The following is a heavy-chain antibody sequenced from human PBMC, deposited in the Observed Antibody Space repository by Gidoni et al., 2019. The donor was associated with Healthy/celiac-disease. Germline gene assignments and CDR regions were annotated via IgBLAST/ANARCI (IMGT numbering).Heavy chain of an antibody. D-gene: IGHD2-15*01. CDR2: ISSSSSYI. CDR1: GFTFSSYS. Sequence: EVQLVESGGGLVKPGGSLRLSCAASGFTFSSYSMNWVRQAPGKGLEWVSSISSSSSYIYYADSVKGRFTISRDNAKNSLYLQMNSLRAEDMAVYYCASSGGYCSGGSCYGYWGQGTLVTVSS. J-gene: IGHJ4*02. CDR3: ASSGGYCSGGSCYGY. V-gene: IGHV3-21*01.